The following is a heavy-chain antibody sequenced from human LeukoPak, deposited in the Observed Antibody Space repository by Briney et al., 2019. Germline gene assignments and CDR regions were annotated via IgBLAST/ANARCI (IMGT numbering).Heavy chain of an antibody. CDR3: ARLGEFVYGIDY. D-gene: IGHD3-16*01. Sequence: ASVTVSCKASGYTFTGYYMHWVRQAPGQGLEWMGWINPNSGGTNYAQKFQGRVTMTRDTSISTAYMELSRLRSDDTAVYYCARLGEFVYGIDYWGQGTLVTVSS. V-gene: IGHV1-2*02. CDR1: GYTFTGYY. CDR2: INPNSGGT. J-gene: IGHJ4*02.